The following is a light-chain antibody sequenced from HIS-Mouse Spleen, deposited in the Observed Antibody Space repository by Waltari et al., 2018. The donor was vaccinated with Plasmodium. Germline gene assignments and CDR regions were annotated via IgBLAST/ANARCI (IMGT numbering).Light chain of an antibody. CDR3: YSTDSSGNHRV. CDR1: AFPNKY. V-gene: IGLV3-10*01. J-gene: IGLJ3*02. CDR2: EDS. Sequence: SYALTQPPSVSVSPGQTATITYSGDAFPNKYAYWYQHKSGQAPVLVIHEDSKRASGIPERFSGSSSGTMATLTISGAQVEDEADYYCYSTDSSGNHRVFGGGTKLTVL.